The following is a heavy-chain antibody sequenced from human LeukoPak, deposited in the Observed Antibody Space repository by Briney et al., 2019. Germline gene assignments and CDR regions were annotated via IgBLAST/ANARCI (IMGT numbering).Heavy chain of an antibody. CDR2: IYHSGRT. CDR1: GYSISSGYY. J-gene: IGHJ4*02. D-gene: IGHD3-22*01. Sequence: SETLSLTCTVSGYSISSGYYWGWIRQPPGKGLEWIGSIYHSGRTFYNPSLKSRVTISVDTSKNQFSLKLSSVTAADTAVYYCARNYYDSSKNSYYFDYWGQGTLVTVSS. V-gene: IGHV4-38-2*02. CDR3: ARNYYDSSKNSYYFDY.